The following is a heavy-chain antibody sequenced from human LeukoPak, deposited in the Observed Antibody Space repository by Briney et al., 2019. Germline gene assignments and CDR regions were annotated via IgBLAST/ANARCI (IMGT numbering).Heavy chain of an antibody. Sequence: SETLSLTCAVSTDSFSSHYRTWIRQPPGKGLEWIGYISYIGSTNHNPSLKSRVTISIDTSKNQFSLKLSSVTAADTAVYYCARDVVTVTKGFDIWGQGTMVSVSS. CDR3: ARDVVTVTKGFDI. CDR1: TDSFSSHY. J-gene: IGHJ3*02. D-gene: IGHD4-17*01. V-gene: IGHV4-59*11. CDR2: ISYIGST.